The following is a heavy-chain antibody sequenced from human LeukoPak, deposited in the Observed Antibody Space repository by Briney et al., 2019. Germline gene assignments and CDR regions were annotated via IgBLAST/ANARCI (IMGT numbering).Heavy chain of an antibody. D-gene: IGHD4-11*01. V-gene: IGHV1-69*05. CDR2: IIPIFGTA. CDR3: ASYSNYDPRPYFDY. CDR1: GGTFSSYA. J-gene: IGHJ4*02. Sequence: SVKVSCKASGGTFSSYAISWVRQAPGQGLEWMGGIIPIFGTANYAQKFQGRVTITTDESTSTAYMELSSLRSEDTAVYYRASYSNYDPRPYFDYWGQGTLVTVSS.